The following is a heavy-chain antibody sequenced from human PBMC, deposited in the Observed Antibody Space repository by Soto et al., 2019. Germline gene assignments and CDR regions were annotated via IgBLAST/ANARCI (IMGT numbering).Heavy chain of an antibody. CDR3: ARVTHPMAGNWFDP. J-gene: IGHJ5*02. Sequence: SVKVSCKAAGGSFSSYAIIWVRQAPGQGLEWMGGIIPIFGTANYAQKFQGRVTITADESTSTAYMELSSLRSEDTAVYYCARVTHPMAGNWFDPWGQGTLVTVS. D-gene: IGHD6-19*01. V-gene: IGHV1-69*01. CDR2: IIPIFGTA. CDR1: GGSFSSYA.